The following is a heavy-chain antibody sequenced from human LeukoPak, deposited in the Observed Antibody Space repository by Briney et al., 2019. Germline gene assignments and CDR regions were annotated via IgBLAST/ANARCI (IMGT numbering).Heavy chain of an antibody. V-gene: IGHV3-64*01. CDR1: GFTFSSYW. D-gene: IGHD5-18*01. CDR3: ARDSYGFDY. Sequence: PGGSLRLSCAAPGFTFSSYWMSWVRQAPGKGLEYVSAISSNRGSTYYANSVKGRFTISRDNSKNTLYLQMGSLRAEDMAVYYCARDSYGFDYWGQGTLVTVSS. J-gene: IGHJ4*02. CDR2: ISSNRGST.